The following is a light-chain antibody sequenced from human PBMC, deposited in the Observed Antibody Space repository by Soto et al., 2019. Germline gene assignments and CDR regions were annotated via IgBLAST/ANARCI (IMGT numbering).Light chain of an antibody. CDR1: QSVSYY. CDR2: DAS. CDR3: QQNKDCPGT. Sequence: ILITQSPATLSVSPGERVTFSCSASQSVSYYLAWYQQKPGQAPRLLIYDASTRATGIPVRFSGSGSGTEFTLTISSLQYADFGVYYCQQNKDCPGTFGQGTEV. V-gene: IGKV3-15*01. J-gene: IGKJ1*01.